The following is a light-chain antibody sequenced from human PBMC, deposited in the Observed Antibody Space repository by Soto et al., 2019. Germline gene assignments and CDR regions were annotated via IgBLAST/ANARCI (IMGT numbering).Light chain of an antibody. J-gene: IGKJ1*01. Sequence: EIVLTQSPGTLSLSPGERATLSCRASQSVSSSYLAWYQQKLGKATRLLIYGASSRATGIADRFSGSGSGTDFTLTISRLEPEDFAVYYCQQYVSSPRTFGQGTQGEIK. V-gene: IGKV3-20*01. CDR3: QQYVSSPRT. CDR2: GAS. CDR1: QSVSSSY.